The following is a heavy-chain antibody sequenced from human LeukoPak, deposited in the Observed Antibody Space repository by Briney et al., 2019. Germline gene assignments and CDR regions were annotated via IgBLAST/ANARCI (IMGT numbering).Heavy chain of an antibody. Sequence: SETLSLTCTLSGGSISSYYWSWIRQPAGQGLEWIGRIDTGGSTNYNPSLKSRVTMSVDTSNNQFPLQLSSVTAADTAVYYCARESGSTDFWSGLGAFDIWGQGTMVTVS. D-gene: IGHD3-3*01. CDR3: ARESGSTDFWSGLGAFDI. J-gene: IGHJ3*02. V-gene: IGHV4-4*07. CDR2: IDTGGST. CDR1: GGSISSYY.